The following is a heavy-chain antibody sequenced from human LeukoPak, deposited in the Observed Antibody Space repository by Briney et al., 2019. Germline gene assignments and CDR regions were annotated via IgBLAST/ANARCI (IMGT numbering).Heavy chain of an antibody. Sequence: GGSLILSCAASGFTFSRFTMNWVRQAPGKGLEWVSTISGSSTYIYYADSVKGRFTISRDDAKNSLYLQMNSLRVEDTAVYYCARSCGGDCYSSHRYYFDYWGQGSLVTVSS. V-gene: IGHV3-21*01. CDR3: ARSCGGDCYSSHRYYFDY. D-gene: IGHD2-21*02. J-gene: IGHJ4*02. CDR2: ISGSSTYI. CDR1: GFTFSRFT.